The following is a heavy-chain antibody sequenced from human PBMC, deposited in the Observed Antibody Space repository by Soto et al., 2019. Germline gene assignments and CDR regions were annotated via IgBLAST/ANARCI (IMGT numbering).Heavy chain of an antibody. CDR2: ISGRGSSS. V-gene: IGHV3-23*01. Sequence: EVQLLESGGGLVQPGGSLRLSCAASGFTFSKYAMGWVRQAPGKGLEWVSAISGRGSSSYFPDSVKGRFTISRDNSKNSMPLQFVSVSPEDTAVCDCATNFEDGEVGGLLHFDYWGQGALVSVSS. J-gene: IGHJ4*02. CDR3: ATNFEDGEVGGLLHFDY. CDR1: GFTFSKYA. D-gene: IGHD4-17*01.